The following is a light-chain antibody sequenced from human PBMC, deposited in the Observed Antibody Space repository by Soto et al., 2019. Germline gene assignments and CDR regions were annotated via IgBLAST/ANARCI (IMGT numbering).Light chain of an antibody. CDR1: NTDVGAYNY. V-gene: IGLV2-14*01. CDR3: SSYTDSGTLV. J-gene: IGLJ1*01. Sequence: QSVLSQPLSVSLSPGQSITISCTGTNTDVGAYNYVSWYQQHPGKAPKLMIYEVSNRPSGFSDRFSGSKSGNTASLTISGLQAEDEADYYCSSYTDSGTLVFGAGTKVTVL. CDR2: EVS.